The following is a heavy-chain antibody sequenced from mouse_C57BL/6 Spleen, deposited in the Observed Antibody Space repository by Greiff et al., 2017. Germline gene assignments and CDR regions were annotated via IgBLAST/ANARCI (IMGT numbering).Heavy chain of an antibody. V-gene: IGHV1-64*01. J-gene: IGHJ2*01. CDR1: GYTFTSYW. Sequence: VQLQQPGAELVKPGASVKLSCKASGYTFTSYWMHWVKQRPGQGLEWIGMIHPNSGSTNYNEKFKSKATLTVDKSSSTAYMQLSSLTSEDSAVYYCARDHSNYLYYFDYWGQGTTLTVSS. CDR3: ARDHSNYLYYFDY. D-gene: IGHD2-5*01. CDR2: IHPNSGST.